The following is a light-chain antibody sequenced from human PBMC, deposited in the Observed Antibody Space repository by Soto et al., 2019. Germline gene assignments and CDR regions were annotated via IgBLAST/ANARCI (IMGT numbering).Light chain of an antibody. Sequence: EIVMTQCPVTLSLCQGXRATLSCIASKGTKNYLGWFQQKPGQAPRVLVSGASTRAHTSPARFSGSGSVTEFTRSISSLQSEDFAVYYGQQYNSWPRTFGQGTKVDIK. J-gene: IGKJ1*01. CDR2: GAS. CDR3: QQYNSWPRT. CDR1: KGTKNY. V-gene: IGKV3-15*01.